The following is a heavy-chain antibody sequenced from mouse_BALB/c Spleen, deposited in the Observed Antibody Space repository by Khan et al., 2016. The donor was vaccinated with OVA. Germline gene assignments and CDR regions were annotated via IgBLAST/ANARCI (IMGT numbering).Heavy chain of an antibody. J-gene: IGHJ4*01. D-gene: IGHD2-10*01. CDR1: GFSLTDYG. CDR2: IWSAGTT. CDR3: ARQPYYHYYIMDY. Sequence: QVQLKQSGPGLVAPSQSLSITCTISGFSLTDYGIHWVRQPPGKGLEWLVVIWSAGTTTYNSALNSRLSISKDNSKSQVFLKMNSRQTEYTAMYYCARQPYYHYYIMDYWGQGTSVTVSS. V-gene: IGHV2-6-1*01.